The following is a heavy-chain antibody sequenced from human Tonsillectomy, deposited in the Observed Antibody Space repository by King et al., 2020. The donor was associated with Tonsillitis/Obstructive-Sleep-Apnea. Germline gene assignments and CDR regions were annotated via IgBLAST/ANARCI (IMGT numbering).Heavy chain of an antibody. CDR3: AKERVVVPVYGMDV. Sequence: VQLVESGGDLVQPGGSLRLSCAVSGFPFSNYAMNWVRQAPGKGLEWVSAISGSGATTYYADSVKGRFTIPRDNSKNTVYVQMNSRRAEDAAVYYCAKERVVVPVYGMDVWGQGTTVAVSS. CDR1: GFPFSNYA. D-gene: IGHD2-2*01. V-gene: IGHV3-23*04. CDR2: ISGSGATT. J-gene: IGHJ6*02.